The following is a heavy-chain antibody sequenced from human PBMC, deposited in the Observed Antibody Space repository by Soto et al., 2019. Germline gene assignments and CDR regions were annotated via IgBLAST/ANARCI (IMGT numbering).Heavy chain of an antibody. CDR1: GGSISSYY. CDR2: IYYSGST. J-gene: IGHJ4*02. V-gene: IGHV4-59*01. D-gene: IGHD6-19*01. CDR3: ASSHLADRRKAGFDY. Sequence: PSETLSLTCTVSGGSISSYYWSWIRQPPGKGLEWIGYIYYSGSTNYNPSLKSRVTISVDTSKNQFSLKLSSVTAADTAVYYCASSHLADRRKAGFDYWGQGTLVTVSS.